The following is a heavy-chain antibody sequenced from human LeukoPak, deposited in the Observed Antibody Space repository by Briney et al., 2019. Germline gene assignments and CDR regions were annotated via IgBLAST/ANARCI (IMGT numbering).Heavy chain of an antibody. V-gene: IGHV1-2*02. Sequence: GASVKVSCKASGYTFSDNHMYWIRQAPGQGLECMGWISPKSGGTNYAQKFQGRITMTGDTSISTGYMELTSLRSDDTAVYYCARGSSSWYVLDYWGQGTLVTVSS. D-gene: IGHD6-13*01. CDR2: ISPKSGGT. CDR1: GYTFSDNH. CDR3: ARGSSSWYVLDY. J-gene: IGHJ4*02.